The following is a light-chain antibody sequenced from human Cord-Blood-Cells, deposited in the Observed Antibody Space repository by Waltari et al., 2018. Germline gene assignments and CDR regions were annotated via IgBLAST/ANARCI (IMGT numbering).Light chain of an antibody. J-gene: IGLJ3*02. CDR1: SSDFGSYKL. V-gene: IGLV2-23*01. CDR2: EGS. Sequence: QSALTQPASVSWSPGQSITISCTGTSSDFGSYKLVSWYQQHPGKAPKLMIYEGSKRPSGVSNRFSGSKSGNTASLTISGLHAEDEADYYCCSYAGSSTLVFGGGTKLTVL. CDR3: CSYAGSSTLV.